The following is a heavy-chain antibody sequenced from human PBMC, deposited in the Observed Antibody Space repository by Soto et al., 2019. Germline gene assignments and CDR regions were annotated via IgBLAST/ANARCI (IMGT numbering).Heavy chain of an antibody. Sequence: SVKVSCKXSGGTFSSYAIGWVRQAPGQGLEWMGGIIPIFGTANYAQKFQGRVTITADESTSTAYMELSSLRSEDTAVYYCAREGPPNYYGSGRYYRANYYYGMDVWGQGTTVTVSS. J-gene: IGHJ6*02. CDR3: AREGPPNYYGSGRYYRANYYYGMDV. CDR2: IIPIFGTA. CDR1: GGTFSSYA. V-gene: IGHV1-69*13. D-gene: IGHD3-10*01.